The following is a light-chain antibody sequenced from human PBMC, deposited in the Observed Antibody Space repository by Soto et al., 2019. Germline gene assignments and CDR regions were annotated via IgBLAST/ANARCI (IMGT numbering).Light chain of an antibody. V-gene: IGLV1-44*01. CDR3: AAWDDSLNGYV. J-gene: IGLJ1*01. Sequence: QSVLTQPPSASGTPGQRVIISCSRSSSNIGSNTVNWYQQFPRTAPKLLIYSNYQRPSGVPDRFSGSKSGTSASLAISGLQSEDEADYYCAAWDDSLNGYVLGTGTKVTVL. CDR2: SNY. CDR1: SSNIGSNT.